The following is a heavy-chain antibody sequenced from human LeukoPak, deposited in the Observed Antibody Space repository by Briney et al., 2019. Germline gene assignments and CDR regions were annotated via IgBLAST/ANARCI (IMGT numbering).Heavy chain of an antibody. CDR2: IYTSGST. Sequence: SQTLSLTCTVSGGSISSGSYYWSWIRQPAGKGLEWIGRIYTSGSTNYNPSLKSRVTISVDTSKNQFSLKLSSVTAADTAVYYCASRGSVDTYWFDPWGQGTLVTVSS. V-gene: IGHV4-61*02. CDR1: GGSISSGSYY. CDR3: ASRGSVDTYWFDP. J-gene: IGHJ5*02. D-gene: IGHD5-18*01.